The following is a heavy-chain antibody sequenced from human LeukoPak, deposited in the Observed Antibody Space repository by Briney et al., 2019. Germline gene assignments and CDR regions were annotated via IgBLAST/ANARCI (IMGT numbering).Heavy chain of an antibody. CDR1: GFAVSSND. D-gene: IGHD5-12*01. V-gene: IGHV3-66*01. J-gene: IGHJ4*02. Sequence: GGSLRLSCAASGFAVSSNDMSWVRQARGKGLEWVAVIYSGGSTNYADSVKGRFTISRDNSKNTLYLLMNSLRAEDTAVYYCAIRKSGNAIDYWGQGTLVTVSS. CDR3: AIRKSGNAIDY. CDR2: IYSGGST.